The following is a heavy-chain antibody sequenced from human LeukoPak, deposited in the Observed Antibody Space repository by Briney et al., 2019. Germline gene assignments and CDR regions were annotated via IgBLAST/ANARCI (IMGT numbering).Heavy chain of an antibody. CDR2: ISSSGSTI. Sequence: GGSLRLSCAASGFTFSSYEMNWVRQAPGKGLEWVSYISSSGSTIYYADSVKGRFTISRDNAKNSLYLQMNSLRAEDTAVYYCARSRVVAATIDAFDIWGQGTMVTVSS. J-gene: IGHJ3*02. D-gene: IGHD2-15*01. CDR3: ARSRVVAATIDAFDI. CDR1: GFTFSSYE. V-gene: IGHV3-48*03.